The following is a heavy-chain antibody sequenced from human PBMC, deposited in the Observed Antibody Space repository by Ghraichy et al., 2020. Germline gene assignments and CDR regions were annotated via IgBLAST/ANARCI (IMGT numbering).Heavy chain of an antibody. CDR1: GGSFSGYY. CDR3: ARELSLGTYYYYYYMDV. J-gene: IGHJ6*03. Sequence: SETLSLTCAVYGGSFSGYYWSWIRQLPGKGLEWIGEINHSGSTNYNPSLKSRVTISVDTSKNQFSLKLSSVTAADTAVYYCARELSLGTYYYYYYMDVWGKGTTVTVSS. CDR2: INHSGST. V-gene: IGHV4-34*01. D-gene: IGHD3-16*01.